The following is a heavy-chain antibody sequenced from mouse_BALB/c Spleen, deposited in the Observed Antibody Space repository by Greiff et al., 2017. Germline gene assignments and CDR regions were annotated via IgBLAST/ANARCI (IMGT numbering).Heavy chain of an antibody. CDR3: AREDGYYDYFDY. Sequence: LQQPGAELVKPGASVKMSCKASGYTFTSYNMHWVKQTPGQGLEWIGAIYPGNGDTSYNQKFKGKATLTADKSSSTAYMQLSSLTSEDSAVYYCAREDGYYDYFDYWGQGTTLTVSS. V-gene: IGHV1-12*01. CDR2: IYPGNGDT. J-gene: IGHJ2*01. CDR1: GYTFTSYN. D-gene: IGHD2-3*01.